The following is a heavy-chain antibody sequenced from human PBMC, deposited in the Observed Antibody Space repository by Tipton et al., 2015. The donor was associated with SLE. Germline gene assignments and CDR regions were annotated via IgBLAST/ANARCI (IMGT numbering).Heavy chain of an antibody. D-gene: IGHD3-16*01. Sequence: GSLRLSCAASGFTFSSYAMSWVRQAPGRGLEWVSSISSSGNFIYYADSMKGRFTISRDNAKNSLYLQINSLRADDTAVYYCARDQRGGNWLDPWGQGTLVTVSS. CDR1: GFTFSSYA. CDR3: ARDQRGGNWLDP. J-gene: IGHJ5*02. CDR2: ISSSGNFI. V-gene: IGHV3-21*01.